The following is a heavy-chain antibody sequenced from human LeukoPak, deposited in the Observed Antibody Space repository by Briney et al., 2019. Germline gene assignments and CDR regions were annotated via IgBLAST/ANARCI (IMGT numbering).Heavy chain of an antibody. J-gene: IGHJ6*02. D-gene: IGHD3-10*01. V-gene: IGHV1-8*01. CDR2: MNPNSGNT. CDR3: ARSHRSGNYYYYGMDV. Sequence: ASVKVSCKASGYTFTSYDINWVRQATGQGLEWMGWMNPNSGNTGYAQKFQGRVTMTRNTSISTAYMELSSLRSEHTAVYYCARSHRSGNYYYYGMDVWGQGTTVTVSS. CDR1: GYTFTSYD.